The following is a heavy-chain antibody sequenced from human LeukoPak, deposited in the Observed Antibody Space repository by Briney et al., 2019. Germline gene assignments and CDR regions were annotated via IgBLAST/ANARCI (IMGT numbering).Heavy chain of an antibody. CDR1: GFTFSEQY. D-gene: IGHD5-12*01. CDR3: ASGSRWLRYYYGMDV. V-gene: IGHV4-38-2*01. Sequence: GSLRLSCAASGFTFSEQYMDWVRQPPGKGLEWIGSIYYSGSTYYNPSLKSRVTISVDTSKNQFSLMLSSVTAADTAVYYCASGSRWLRYYYGMDVWGQGTTVTVSS. J-gene: IGHJ6*02. CDR2: IYYSGST.